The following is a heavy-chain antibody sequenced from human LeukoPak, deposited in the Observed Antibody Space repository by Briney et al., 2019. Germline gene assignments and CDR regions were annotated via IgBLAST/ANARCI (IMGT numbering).Heavy chain of an antibody. CDR3: ARARSDNYYQCDS. CDR1: GYTFTDYG. D-gene: IGHD1-26*01. V-gene: IGHV1-18*01. J-gene: IGHJ4*02. Sequence: ASVKVSCKASGYTFTDYGFTWVRQAPGQGLEWMGWISTYNNNANYAQKFQDRVTMTTDTSTSTAHMDLTSLRPDDTAVYYCARARSDNYYQCDSWGQGTLVTVSS. CDR2: ISTYNNNA.